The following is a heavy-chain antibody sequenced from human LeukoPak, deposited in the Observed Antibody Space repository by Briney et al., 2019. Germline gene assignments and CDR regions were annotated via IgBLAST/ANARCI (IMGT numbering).Heavy chain of an antibody. J-gene: IGHJ3*02. CDR1: GFTFSSYD. D-gene: IGHD1-26*01. CDR2: IGAAGDT. V-gene: IGHV3-13*01. CDR3: ARVGIVGANHDAFDI. Sequence: GGSLRLSCAASGFTFSSYDIHWVRQATGKGLEWVSAIGAAGDTYYPGSVKGRFTISRENAKNSLYLQMNSLRAGDTAVYYCARVGIVGANHDAFDIWGQGTMVTVSS.